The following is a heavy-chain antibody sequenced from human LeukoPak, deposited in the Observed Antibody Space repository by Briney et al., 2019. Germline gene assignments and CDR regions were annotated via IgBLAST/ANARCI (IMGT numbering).Heavy chain of an antibody. V-gene: IGHV4-34*01. Sequence: SETLSLTCAVYGGSFSGYYWSWIRQPPGKGLEWIGEINHSGSTYYNPSLKSRVTISVDTSKNQFSLKLSSVTAADTAVYYCAASPWRFGTWYFDLWGRGTLVTVSS. CDR1: GGSFSGYY. D-gene: IGHD1-1*01. CDR3: AASPWRFGTWYFDL. J-gene: IGHJ2*01. CDR2: INHSGST.